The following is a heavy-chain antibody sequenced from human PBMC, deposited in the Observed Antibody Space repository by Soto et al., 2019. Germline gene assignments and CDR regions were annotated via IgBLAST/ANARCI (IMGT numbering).Heavy chain of an antibody. V-gene: IGHV1-69*02. CDR1: GGTFSSYT. D-gene: IGHD6-19*01. CDR3: ARAGLAVAGVGAFDI. CDR2: IIPILGIA. Sequence: ASVKVSCKASGGTFSSYTISWVRQAHGQGLEWMGRIIPILGIANYAQKFQGRVTITADKSTSTAYMELSSLRSEDTAVYYCARAGLAVAGVGAFDIWGQGTMVTVSS. J-gene: IGHJ3*02.